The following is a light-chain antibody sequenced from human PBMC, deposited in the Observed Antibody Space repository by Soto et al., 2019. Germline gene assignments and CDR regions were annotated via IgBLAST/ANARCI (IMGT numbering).Light chain of an antibody. CDR1: QSVSRY. CDR3: QQRSNGLT. CDR2: DAS. Sequence: EIVLTQSPATLSLSPGERATLSCRASQSVSRYLAWYQQKPGQAPRLLIYDASNRATGIPARFSGSGSGTDFTLTISSLEPDDFAVYYCQQRSNGLTFGGGNKLEIK. V-gene: IGKV3-11*01. J-gene: IGKJ4*01.